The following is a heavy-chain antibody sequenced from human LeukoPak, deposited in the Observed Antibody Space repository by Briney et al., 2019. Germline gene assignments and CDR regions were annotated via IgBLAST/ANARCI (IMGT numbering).Heavy chain of an antibody. Sequence: GGSLRLSCAASGFTVSSNYMSWVRQAPGKGLEWVSGISSSGGSTYYADSVKGRFTISRDNSRNTLYLQMNSLRAEDTAVYYCARHLLWFGELSGGFDYWGQGTLVTVSS. J-gene: IGHJ4*02. CDR2: ISSSGGST. V-gene: IGHV3-53*01. D-gene: IGHD3-10*01. CDR3: ARHLLWFGELSGGFDY. CDR1: GFTVSSNY.